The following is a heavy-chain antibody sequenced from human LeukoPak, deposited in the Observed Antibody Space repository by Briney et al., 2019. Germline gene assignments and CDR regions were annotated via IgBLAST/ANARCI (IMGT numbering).Heavy chain of an antibody. CDR1: GYTSTGYY. CDR2: INPNSGGT. CDR3: AREPHYYGSGSGDY. V-gene: IGHV1-2*02. Sequence: ASVKVSCKASGYTSTGYYMHWVRQAPGQGLEWMGWINPNSGGTSYAQKFRGRVTMTRDTSISTAYMELSRLRSDDTAVYYCAREPHYYGSGSGDYWGQGTLVTVSS. J-gene: IGHJ4*02. D-gene: IGHD3-10*01.